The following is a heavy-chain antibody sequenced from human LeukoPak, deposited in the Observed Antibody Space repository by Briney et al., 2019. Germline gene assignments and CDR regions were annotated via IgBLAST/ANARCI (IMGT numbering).Heavy chain of an antibody. CDR3: ARVPRSYYYYYYMDV. CDR1: GGSISSYY. V-gene: IGHV4-59*01. J-gene: IGHJ6*03. CDR2: IYYSGSN. Sequence: PSETLSLTCTVSGGSISSYYWSWIRQPPGKGLEWIGYIYYSGSNNYNPSLKSRVTISVDTSKNQFSLKLSSVTAADTAVYYCARVPRSYYYYYYMDVWGKGTTVTVPS.